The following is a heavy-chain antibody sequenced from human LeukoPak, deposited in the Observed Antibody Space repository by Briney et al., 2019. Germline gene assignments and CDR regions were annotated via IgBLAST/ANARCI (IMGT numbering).Heavy chain of an antibody. CDR3: ARRGILPSPFDP. CDR1: GVSINGHY. D-gene: IGHD2-15*01. Sequence: SETLSLTCTVSGVSINGHYWSWIRQPPGKGLAWIGYIYTSGSTNYNPSLKSRVTISVDTSKNQFSLKLSSVTAADTAVYYCARRGILPSPFDPWGQGTLVTVSS. J-gene: IGHJ5*02. CDR2: IYTSGST. V-gene: IGHV4-4*09.